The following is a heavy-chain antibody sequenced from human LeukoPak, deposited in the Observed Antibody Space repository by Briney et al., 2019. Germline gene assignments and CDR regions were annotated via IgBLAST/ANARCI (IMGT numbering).Heavy chain of an antibody. Sequence: SETLSLTCTVSGGSISSRSDYWGWIRQPPGKGLEWIGSIYYTGSTHYNPSLKSRVTISVDTSKNQFSLKLSSVTAADTAVYYCARGREKYYGSGSYGYWGQGILVTVSS. D-gene: IGHD3-10*01. V-gene: IGHV4-39*01. CDR2: IYYTGST. CDR1: GGSISSRSDY. CDR3: ARGREKYYGSGSYGY. J-gene: IGHJ4*02.